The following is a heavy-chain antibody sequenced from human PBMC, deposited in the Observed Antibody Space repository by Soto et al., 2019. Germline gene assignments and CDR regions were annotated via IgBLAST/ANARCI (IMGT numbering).Heavy chain of an antibody. V-gene: IGHV3-23*01. J-gene: IGHJ6*03. Sequence: GGSLRLSCAASGFTFSSYAMSWVRQAPGKGLEWVSAISGSGGSTYYADSVKGRFTISRDDSKNTAYLQMKSLKTEDTAVYYCTRPHGRPYNYYMDVWGKGTTVTVSS. CDR3: TRPHGRPYNYYMDV. CDR1: GFTFSSYA. CDR2: ISGSGGST.